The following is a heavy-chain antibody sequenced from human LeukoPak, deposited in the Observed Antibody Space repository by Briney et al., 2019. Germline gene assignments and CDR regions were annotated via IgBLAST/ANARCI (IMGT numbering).Heavy chain of an antibody. Sequence: SETLSLTCTVSGGSISSYYWSWIRQPAGKGLERIGRIYTSGSTNYNPSLKSRVTMSVDTSKNQFSLKLSSVTAADTAVYYCARDGYYYDSSGYGLDYWGQGTLVTVSS. CDR1: GGSISSYY. V-gene: IGHV4-4*07. CDR3: ARDGYYYDSSGYGLDY. J-gene: IGHJ4*02. CDR2: IYTSGST. D-gene: IGHD3-22*01.